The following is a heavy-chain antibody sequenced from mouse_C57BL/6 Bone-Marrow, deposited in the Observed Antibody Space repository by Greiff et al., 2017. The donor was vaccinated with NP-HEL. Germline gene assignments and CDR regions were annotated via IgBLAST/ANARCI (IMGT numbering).Heavy chain of an antibody. CDR2: IDPEGGDT. CDR1: GFNIKDYY. J-gene: IGHJ4*01. D-gene: IGHD2-3*01. CDR3: TTDGYLSNYYAMDY. Sequence: VQLQQSGAELVRPGASVKLSCTASGFNIKDYYMHWVKQRPEQGLEWIGRIDPEGGDTEYAPKFQGKATMTADTSSNTAYLQLSSLTSEDTAVYYCTTDGYLSNYYAMDYWGQGTSVTVSS. V-gene: IGHV14-1*01.